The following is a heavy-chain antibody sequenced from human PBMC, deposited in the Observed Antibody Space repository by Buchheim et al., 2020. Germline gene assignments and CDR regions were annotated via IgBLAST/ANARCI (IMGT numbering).Heavy chain of an antibody. D-gene: IGHD3-22*01. V-gene: IGHV3-48*02. Sequence: EVQLVESGGGLVQPGGSLRLSCAASGFTLSSYSMNWARQTPGKGLEWVSYISSSSSTIYYADSVKGRFTISRDNATTSLYLQMNSLRDEDTAVYYCANYDSSGYPYWGQGTL. J-gene: IGHJ4*02. CDR3: ANYDSSGYPY. CDR1: GFTLSSYS. CDR2: ISSSSSTI.